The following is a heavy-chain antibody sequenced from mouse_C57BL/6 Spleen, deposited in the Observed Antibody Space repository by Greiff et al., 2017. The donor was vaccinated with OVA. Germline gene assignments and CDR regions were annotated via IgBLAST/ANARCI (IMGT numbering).Heavy chain of an antibody. J-gene: IGHJ2*01. CDR1: GYTFTSYW. Sequence: VQLQQPGAELVKPGASAKLSCKASGYTFTSYWMQWVKQRPGQGLEWIGEIDPSDSYTNYNQKFKGKATLTVDTSSSTAYMQLSSLTSEDSAVYYCARGGSHFDYWGQGTTLTVSS. CDR2: IDPSDSYT. CDR3: ARGGSHFDY. V-gene: IGHV1-50*01.